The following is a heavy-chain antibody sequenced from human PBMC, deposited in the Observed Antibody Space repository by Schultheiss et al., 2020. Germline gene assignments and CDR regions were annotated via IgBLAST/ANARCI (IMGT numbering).Heavy chain of an antibody. CDR2: IIPIFGTA. CDR3: ARLLIAAAGWFDP. Sequence: SVKVSCKASGGTFSSYAISWVRQAPGQGLEWMGGIIPIFGTANYAQKFQGRVTITADESTSTAYMELSSLRSEDTAVYYCARLLIAAAGWFDPWGQGTLVTVSS. D-gene: IGHD6-13*01. CDR1: GGTFSSYA. V-gene: IGHV1-69*13. J-gene: IGHJ5*02.